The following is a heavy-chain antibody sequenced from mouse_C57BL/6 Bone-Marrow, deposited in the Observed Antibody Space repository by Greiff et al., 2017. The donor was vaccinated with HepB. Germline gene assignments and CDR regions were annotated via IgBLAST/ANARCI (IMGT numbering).Heavy chain of an antibody. CDR3: APYVKPRREFAY. CDR2: IDPEDGET. D-gene: IGHD2-10*02. CDR1: GFNIKDYY. Sequence: EVQLQQSGAELVKPGASVKLSCTASGFNIKDYYMHWVKQRTEQGLEWIGRIDPEDGETKYAPKFKGKATITADKSSNTAYLQLSSLTSEDSALYYCAPYVKPRREFAYWGQGTLVTVSA. V-gene: IGHV14-2*01. J-gene: IGHJ3*01.